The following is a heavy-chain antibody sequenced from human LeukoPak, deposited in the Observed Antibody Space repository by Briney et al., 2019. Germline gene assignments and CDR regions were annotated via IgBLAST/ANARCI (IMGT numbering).Heavy chain of an antibody. V-gene: IGHV3-21*01. D-gene: IGHD3-22*01. CDR2: ILDSSAHT. CDR1: GFTFSTFG. Sequence: PGGSLRLSCAASGFTFSTFGMTWVRQAPGKGLEWVSGILDSSAHTYYADSVKGRFTISRDNAKNSLYLQMNSLRAEDTAVYYCARAFPYYYDSSGYYVPYDAFDIWGQGTMVTVSS. J-gene: IGHJ3*02. CDR3: ARAFPYYYDSSGYYVPYDAFDI.